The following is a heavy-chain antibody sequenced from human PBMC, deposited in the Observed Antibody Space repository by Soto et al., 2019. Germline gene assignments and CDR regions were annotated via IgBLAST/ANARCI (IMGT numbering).Heavy chain of an antibody. V-gene: IGHV5-10-1*01. J-gene: IGHJ6*02. Sequence: GQSLKLSDKGSGYNFTRYWISWVHQMHGKGLEWMGRIDPSDSYTNYGPSFQGHVTISADKSISTAYLQWSSLKASDTAMYYCARLDSEAQHYYYYGMDGLGQGTTVTVSS. D-gene: IGHD1-1*01. CDR3: ARLDSEAQHYYYYGMDG. CDR1: GYNFTRYW. CDR2: IDPSDSYT.